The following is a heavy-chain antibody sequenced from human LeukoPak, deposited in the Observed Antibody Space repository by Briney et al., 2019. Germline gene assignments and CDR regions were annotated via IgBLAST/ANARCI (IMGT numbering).Heavy chain of an antibody. J-gene: IGHJ4*02. V-gene: IGHV1-18*01. Sequence: GASVKVSCKASGYTFTSYGISWVRQAPGQGLEWMGWISAYNGNSNYAQKLQGRVTMTTDTSTSTAYMELRGLRSDDTAVYYCARELGIAAAGALDYWGQGTLVPVSS. CDR2: ISAYNGNS. CDR1: GYTFTSYG. CDR3: ARELGIAAAGALDY. D-gene: IGHD6-13*01.